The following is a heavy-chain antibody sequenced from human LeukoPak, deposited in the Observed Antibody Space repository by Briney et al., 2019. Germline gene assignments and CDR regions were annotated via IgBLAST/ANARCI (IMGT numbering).Heavy chain of an antibody. J-gene: IGHJ3*01. CDR3: VRDKGGRSGSIYYDAFDV. CDR1: GFTFSSYW. V-gene: IGHV3-7*01. CDR2: IDQGGRLT. Sequence: GGSLRLSCAASGFTFSSYWMSWVRQAPGKGLEWVANIDQGGRLTYYVDSLKGRFTVSRDNAKNSVYLQMNSLRVEDTAVYYCVRDKGGRSGSIYYDAFDVWGQGTMVTV. D-gene: IGHD1-26*01.